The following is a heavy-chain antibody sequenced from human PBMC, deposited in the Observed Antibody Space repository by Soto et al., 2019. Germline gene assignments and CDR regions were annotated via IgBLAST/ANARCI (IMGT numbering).Heavy chain of an antibody. V-gene: IGHV3-21*01. CDR1: GFTFSSYS. CDR3: ARDWKKNERYSYYGMDV. D-gene: IGHD1-1*01. Sequence: EVQLVESGGGLVKPGGSLRLSCAASGFTFSSYSMNWVRQAPGKGLEWVSSISSSSSYIYYADSVKGRFTISRDNAKNSLYLQMNSLRAEDTAVYYCARDWKKNERYSYYGMDVWGQGTTVTVSS. J-gene: IGHJ6*02. CDR2: ISSSSSYI.